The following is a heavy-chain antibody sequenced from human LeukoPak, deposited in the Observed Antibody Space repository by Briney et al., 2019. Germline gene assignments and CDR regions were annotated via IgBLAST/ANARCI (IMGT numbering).Heavy chain of an antibody. D-gene: IGHD3-3*01. Sequence: GASVKVSCKASGGTFSSYAISWVRQAPGQGLEWMGRIIPILGIANYAQKFQGRATITADKSTSTAYMELSSLRSEDTAVYYCARDYDFWSGWYYFDYWGQGTLVTVSS. CDR2: IIPILGIA. V-gene: IGHV1-69*04. CDR3: ARDYDFWSGWYYFDY. CDR1: GGTFSSYA. J-gene: IGHJ4*02.